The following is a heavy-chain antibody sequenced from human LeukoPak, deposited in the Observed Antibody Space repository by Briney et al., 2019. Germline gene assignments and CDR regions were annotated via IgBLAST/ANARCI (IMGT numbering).Heavy chain of an antibody. J-gene: IGHJ4*02. V-gene: IGHV3-23*01. CDR1: GFTFSSYS. D-gene: IGHD6-6*01. Sequence: GGSLRLSCAASGFTFSSYSMNWVRQAPGKGLEWVSAISGSGGSTYYADSVKGRFTISRDNSKNTLYLQMNSLRAEDTAVYYCARGYSSSSGTFDYWGQGTLVTVSS. CDR3: ARGYSSSSGTFDY. CDR2: ISGSGGST.